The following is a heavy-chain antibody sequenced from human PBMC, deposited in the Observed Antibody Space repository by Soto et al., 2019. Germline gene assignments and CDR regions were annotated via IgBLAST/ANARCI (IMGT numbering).Heavy chain of an antibody. Sequence: QVQLVQSGAEVKKPGASVKVSCKASGYTXXXXXXXXXXXXXGQGLEWMGWISAYNGNTNYAQNFQGRVTMTTDTXXXXAXXXXXXXXXXDXAXYYCARGGTPIDYWGQGTLVTVSS. V-gene: IGHV1-18*01. CDR1: GYTXXXXX. J-gene: IGHJ4*02. D-gene: IGHD3-10*01. CDR3: ARGGTPIDY. CDR2: ISAYNGNT.